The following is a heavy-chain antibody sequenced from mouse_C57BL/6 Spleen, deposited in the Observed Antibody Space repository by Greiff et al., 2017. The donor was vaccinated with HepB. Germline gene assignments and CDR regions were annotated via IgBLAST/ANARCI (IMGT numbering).Heavy chain of an antibody. CDR2: IYPRSGNN. CDR3: ARKYDGHWYFDV. J-gene: IGHJ1*03. V-gene: IGHV1-81*01. CDR1: GYTFTSYG. Sequence: VQLQQSGAELARPGASVKLSCKASGYTFTSYGISWVKQRTGQGLEWIGEIYPRSGNNYYNEKFKGKATLTADKSSSTAYMELRSLTSEDSAVYFCARKYDGHWYFDVWGTGTTVTVSS. D-gene: IGHD2-3*01.